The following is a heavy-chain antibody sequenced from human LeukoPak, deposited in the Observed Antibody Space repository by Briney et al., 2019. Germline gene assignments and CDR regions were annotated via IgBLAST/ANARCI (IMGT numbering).Heavy chain of an antibody. J-gene: IGHJ4*02. CDR1: GGSISSGSYY. D-gene: IGHD5-24*01. CDR2: IYTSGST. CDR3: AREGEEMATIPFSFDY. Sequence: PSETLSLTCTGSGGSISSGSYYWSWLRQPAGTGLEWIGRIYTSGSTNYNPSLKSRVTISVDTSKNQFSLKLSSATAADTAVYYCAREGEEMATIPFSFDYWGQGTLVTVSS. V-gene: IGHV4-61*02.